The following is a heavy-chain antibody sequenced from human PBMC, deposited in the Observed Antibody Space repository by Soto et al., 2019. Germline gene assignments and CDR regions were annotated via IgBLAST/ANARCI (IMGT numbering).Heavy chain of an antibody. Sequence: QVQLVQSGAEVKKPGASVKVSCKASGYTFTSYGISWVRQAPGQGLEWMGWISAHNGNTKDAQKLQGRXTXTXXTSTSTAYMELRSLRSDDTAVYYCARDLSYGLCDYWGQGTLVTVSS. CDR1: GYTFTSYG. V-gene: IGHV1-18*01. CDR3: ARDLSYGLCDY. J-gene: IGHJ4*02. CDR2: ISAHNGNT. D-gene: IGHD5-18*01.